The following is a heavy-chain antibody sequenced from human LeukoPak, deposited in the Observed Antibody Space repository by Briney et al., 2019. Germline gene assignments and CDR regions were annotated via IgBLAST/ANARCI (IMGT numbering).Heavy chain of an antibody. CDR1: GFILSSYA. Sequence: PGGSLRLSCAASGFILSSYAMSWVRQGPARGLEWLSSLRGDGETFYADSVKGRFTLSRDEPRNMVYFQLNNLRVEDTAVYYCAKASWVSAADAVLWGQGVLVTVSS. CDR2: LRGDGET. V-gene: IGHV3-23*01. CDR3: AKASWVSAADAVL. D-gene: IGHD2-8*01. J-gene: IGHJ4*02.